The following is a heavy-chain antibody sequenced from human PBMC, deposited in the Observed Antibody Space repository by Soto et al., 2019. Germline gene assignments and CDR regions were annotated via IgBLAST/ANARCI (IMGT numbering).Heavy chain of an antibody. J-gene: IGHJ6*03. CDR1: GGSFSGYY. CDR3: ARTGRRGYCSSTSCNGYMDV. CDR2: INHSGST. Sequence: QVQLQQWGAGLLKPSETLSRTCAVYGGSFSGYYWSWIRQPPGKGLEWSGEINHSGSTNYNPSRKSRVTISVDTAKNQFSLKLSSVTAADTAVYYCARTGRRGYCSSTSCNGYMDVWGKGTTVTVSS. V-gene: IGHV4-34*01. D-gene: IGHD2-2*03.